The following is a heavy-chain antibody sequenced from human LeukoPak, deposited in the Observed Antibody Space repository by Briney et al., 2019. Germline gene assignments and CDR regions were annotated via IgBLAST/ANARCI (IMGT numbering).Heavy chain of an antibody. CDR3: AKDTSGSPEYYFDY. CDR1: GFTFDDYA. D-gene: IGHD1-26*01. J-gene: IGHJ4*02. V-gene: IGHV3-9*03. CDR2: ISWNSGSL. Sequence: TGGSLRLSCAASGFTFDDYAMHWVRQAPGKGLQWVAGISWNSGSLGYADSVKGRFTISRDNAKNSLYLQMNSLRAEDMALYYCAKDTSGSPEYYFDYWGQGTLVTVSS.